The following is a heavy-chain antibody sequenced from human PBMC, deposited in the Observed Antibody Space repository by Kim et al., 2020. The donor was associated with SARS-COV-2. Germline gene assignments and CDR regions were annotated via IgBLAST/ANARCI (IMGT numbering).Heavy chain of an antibody. J-gene: IGHJ6*02. V-gene: IGHV3-23*01. CDR3: AKTNLGELQYYYYGMDV. CDR1: GFTFSSYA. CDR2: ISGGGGAT. D-gene: IGHD3-10*01. Sequence: GGSLRLSCAASGFTFSSYAMSWVRQAPGKGLEWVSAISGGGGATYYADSVKGRFTISRDNSKNMLYLQMNSLRAEDTAVYYCAKTNLGELQYYYYGMDVWGQGTTVTVSS.